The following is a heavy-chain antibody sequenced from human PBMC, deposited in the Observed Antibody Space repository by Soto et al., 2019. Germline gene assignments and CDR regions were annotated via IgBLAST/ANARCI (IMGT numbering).Heavy chain of an antibody. D-gene: IGHD6-19*01. CDR1: GYTLTELS. V-gene: IGHV1-24*01. Sequence: GASVKVACKVSGYTLTELSMHWVRQAPGKGLEWMGGFDPEDGETIYAQKFQGRVTMTEDTSTDTAYMELSSLRSEDTAVYYCATLLLGIAVAGNFDYWGQGTLGTVSS. CDR2: FDPEDGET. CDR3: ATLLLGIAVAGNFDY. J-gene: IGHJ4*02.